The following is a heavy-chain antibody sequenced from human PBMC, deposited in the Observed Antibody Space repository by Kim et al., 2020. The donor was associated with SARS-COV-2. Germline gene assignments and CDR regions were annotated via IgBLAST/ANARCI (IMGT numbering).Heavy chain of an antibody. CDR2: INAGNGNT. Sequence: ASVKVSCKASGYTFTSYAMHWVRQAPGQRLEWMGWINAGNGNTKYSQKFQGRVTITRDTSASTAYMELSSLRSEDTAVYYCARGGKYYYDSSGYYTHVDYYGMDAWGQGTTVTVFS. V-gene: IGHV1-3*01. D-gene: IGHD3-22*01. J-gene: IGHJ6*02. CDR3: ARGGKYYYDSSGYYTHVDYYGMDA. CDR1: GYTFTSYA.